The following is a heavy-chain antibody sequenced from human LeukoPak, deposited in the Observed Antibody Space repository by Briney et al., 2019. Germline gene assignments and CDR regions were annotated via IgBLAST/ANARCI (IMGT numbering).Heavy chain of an antibody. CDR1: VGTFLSHT. CDR3: ARGSTDFWSDYYIIEGTLNWFAP. Sequence: ASVKLSCKTSVGTFLSHTFSWVRQATAQGLEWMGWMNPNSGNTGYAQKFQGRVTITRNTSISTPYIELRSPTSDHTAVYYCARGSTDFWSDYYIIEGTLNWFAPWGQGTLVTVSS. J-gene: IGHJ5*02. V-gene: IGHV1-8*02. CDR2: MNPNSGNT. D-gene: IGHD3-3*01.